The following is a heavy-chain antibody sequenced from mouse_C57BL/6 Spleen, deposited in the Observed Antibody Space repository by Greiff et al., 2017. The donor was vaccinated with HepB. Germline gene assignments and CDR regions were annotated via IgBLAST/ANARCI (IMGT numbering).Heavy chain of an antibody. D-gene: IGHD5-5*01. CDR3: AGGLPFMDY. CDR1: GYSITSGYY. CDR2: ISYDGSN. V-gene: IGHV3-6*01. J-gene: IGHJ4*01. Sequence: VQLKESGPGLVKPSQSLSLTCSVTGYSITSGYYWNWIRQFPGNKLEWMGYISYDGSNNYNPSLKNRISITRDTSKNQFFLKLNSVTTEDTATYYCAGGLPFMDYWGQGTSVTVSS.